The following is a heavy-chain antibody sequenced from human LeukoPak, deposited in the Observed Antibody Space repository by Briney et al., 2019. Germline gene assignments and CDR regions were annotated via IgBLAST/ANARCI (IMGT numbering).Heavy chain of an antibody. D-gene: IGHD3-16*01. CDR3: ARPGGRTDGRETGAFDI. V-gene: IGHV1-18*01. Sequence: ASVKVSCKASGYTFTSYGISWVRQAPGQGLEWMGWISAYNGNTNYAQKLQGRVTMTTDTSTSTAYMELRSLRSDDTAVYYCARPGGRTDGRETGAFDIWGQGTMVTVSS. CDR2: ISAYNGNT. CDR1: GYTFTSYG. J-gene: IGHJ3*02.